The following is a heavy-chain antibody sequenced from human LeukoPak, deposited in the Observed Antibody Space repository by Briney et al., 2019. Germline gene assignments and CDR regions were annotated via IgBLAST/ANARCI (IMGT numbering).Heavy chain of an antibody. V-gene: IGHV3-74*01. J-gene: IGHJ4*02. CDR3: ARGKNGDSLFDY. D-gene: IGHD4-17*01. Sequence: GGSLRLSCAASGFTFSSYWMHWVRQAPGKGLVWVSRIDSDGSSTTYADSVKGRFTISRDNAKNTLSLQMNSLRAEDTAVYYCARGKNGDSLFDYWGQGTLVTVSS. CDR1: GFTFSSYW. CDR2: IDSDGSST.